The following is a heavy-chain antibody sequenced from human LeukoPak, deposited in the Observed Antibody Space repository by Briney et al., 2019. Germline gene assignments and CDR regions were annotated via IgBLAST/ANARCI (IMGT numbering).Heavy chain of an antibody. CDR1: GFTFSSYA. Sequence: PGGSLRLSCAASGFTFSSYAMHWVRQAPGKGLEWVAVISYDGRNKYYADSVKGRFTISRDNSKNTLYLQMNSLRAEDTAVYYCARENIVVVTAIAGFDYWGQGTPVTVSS. V-gene: IGHV3-30*04. D-gene: IGHD2-21*02. J-gene: IGHJ4*02. CDR2: ISYDGRNK. CDR3: ARENIVVVTAIAGFDY.